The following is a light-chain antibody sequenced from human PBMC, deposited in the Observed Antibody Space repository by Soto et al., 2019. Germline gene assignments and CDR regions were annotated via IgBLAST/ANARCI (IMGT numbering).Light chain of an antibody. CDR3: QQYNNWPPT. CDR2: GAS. V-gene: IGKV3-15*01. CDR1: QSVSSN. J-gene: IGKJ1*01. Sequence: EIAVTQSPATLSVSPGERATLSCRASQSVSSNLAWYQQKPGQAPRLLIYGASTRATGIPARFSGSGSGTEFTLTISSLQSEDFAVYYCQQYNNWPPTFGQGTKVDIK.